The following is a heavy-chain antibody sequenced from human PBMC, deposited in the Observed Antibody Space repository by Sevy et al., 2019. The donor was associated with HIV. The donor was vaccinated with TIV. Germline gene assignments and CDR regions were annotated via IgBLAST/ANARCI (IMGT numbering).Heavy chain of an antibody. J-gene: IGHJ6*02. CDR2: INHSGST. CDR1: GGSFSGYY. Sequence: SETLSLTCAVYGGSFSGYYWSWIRQPPGKGLEWIGEINHSGSTNYNPSLKSRVTISVDTSKNQFSLKLSSVTAADTAVYYCATGPSYYDILTGYHYYYYGMDVWGQGTTVTVSS. D-gene: IGHD3-9*01. V-gene: IGHV4-34*01. CDR3: ATGPSYYDILTGYHYYYYGMDV.